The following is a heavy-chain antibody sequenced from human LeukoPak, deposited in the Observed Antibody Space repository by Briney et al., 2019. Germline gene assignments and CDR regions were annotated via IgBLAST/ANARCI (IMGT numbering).Heavy chain of an antibody. CDR3: ALGGMSYYYYYGMDV. J-gene: IGHJ6*02. V-gene: IGHV3-23*01. CDR2: IGGRDGYT. Sequence: GGSLRLSCAASGFIFSNYAMSWVRQAPGKGLEWVSAIGGRDGYTYYADSVKGRFTVSRDDPKNTLYLQMNTLRVEDTAVYYCALGGMSYYYYYGMDVWGQGTTVTVSS. D-gene: IGHD3-16*01. CDR1: GFIFSNYA.